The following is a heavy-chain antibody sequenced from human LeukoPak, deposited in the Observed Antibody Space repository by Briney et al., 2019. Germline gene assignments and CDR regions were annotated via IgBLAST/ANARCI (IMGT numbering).Heavy chain of an antibody. CDR2: IYYSGST. J-gene: IGHJ6*02. CDR1: GGSISSSSYY. CDR3: ARDFGPQWLVRNYYGMDV. Sequence: SETLSLTCTVSGGSISSSSYYWGWIRQPPGKGLEWIGSIYYSGSTYYNPSLKSRVTISVDTSKNQFSLKLSSVTAADTAVYYCARDFGPQWLVRNYYGMDVWGQGTTVTVSS. D-gene: IGHD6-19*01. V-gene: IGHV4-39*07.